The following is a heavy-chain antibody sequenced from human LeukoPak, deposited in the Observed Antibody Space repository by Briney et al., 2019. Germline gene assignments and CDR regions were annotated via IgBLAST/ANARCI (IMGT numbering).Heavy chain of an antibody. Sequence: GGSLRLSCAVSGFTFRDAAMTWVRQAPGKGLEWVSLIRSSGNNAYYADSVKGRFTISRDNSKNTLSLQMNSLRDEDTAIYYCAKDIQLSTWGLGTMVTVSS. CDR2: IRSSGNNA. D-gene: IGHD5-24*01. CDR3: AKDIQLST. V-gene: IGHV3-23*01. CDR1: GFTFRDAA. J-gene: IGHJ3*01.